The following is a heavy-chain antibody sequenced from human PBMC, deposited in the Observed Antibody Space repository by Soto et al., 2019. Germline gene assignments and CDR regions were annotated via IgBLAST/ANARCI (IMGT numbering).Heavy chain of an antibody. J-gene: IGHJ6*03. V-gene: IGHV4-34*01. Sequence: TSETLSLTCAVYGGSFSGYYWSWIRQPPGKGLEWIGEINHSGSTNYNPSLKSRVTISVDTSKNQFSLKLSSVTAADTAVYYCARGKRYYYYYMDVWGKGTTVTV. CDR1: GGSFSGYY. CDR3: ARGKRYYYYYMDV. CDR2: INHSGST.